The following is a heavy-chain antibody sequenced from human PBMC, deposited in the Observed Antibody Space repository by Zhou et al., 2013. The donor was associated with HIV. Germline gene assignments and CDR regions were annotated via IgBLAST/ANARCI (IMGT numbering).Heavy chain of an antibody. CDR3: ATHPGWTGVLDAFDM. CDR1: GGTFTSHP. D-gene: IGHD6-19*01. V-gene: IGHV1-69*12. CDR2: IIPILRTA. Sequence: HVQLVQSGTEVKKPGSSVKVSCKIFGGNPGGTFTSHPISWVRQAPGQGLEWMGGIIPILRTANYAQKFQGRVTITADEDTSTAYMELSNLRNEDSAVYYCATHPGWTGVLDAFDMWGQGTLVTVSS. J-gene: IGHJ3*02.